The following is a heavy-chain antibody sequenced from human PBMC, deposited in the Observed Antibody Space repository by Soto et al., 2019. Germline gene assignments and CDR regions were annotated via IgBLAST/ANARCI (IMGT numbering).Heavy chain of an antibody. CDR2: ISSSSSYI. V-gene: IGHV3-21*01. D-gene: IGHD2-2*01. Sequence: GGSLRLSCAASGFTFSSYSMNWVRQAPGKGLEWVSSISSSSSYIYYADSVKGRFTISRDNAKNSLYLQMNSLGAEDTAVYYCARDGPAAKLDYWGQGTLVTVSS. CDR1: GFTFSSYS. CDR3: ARDGPAAKLDY. J-gene: IGHJ4*02.